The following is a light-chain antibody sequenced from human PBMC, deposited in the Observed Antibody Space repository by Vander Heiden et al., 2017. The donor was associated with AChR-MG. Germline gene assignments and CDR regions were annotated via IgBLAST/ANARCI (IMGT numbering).Light chain of an antibody. CDR1: SSKIGSNT. V-gene: IGLV1-44*01. CDR3: AAWDDSLNALV. J-gene: IGLJ3*02. CDR2: SNN. Sequence: QSVLTQPPSASGTPWQMVTIPCSGSSSKIGSNTVNWYQQLPGTAPKLLIYSNNQRPSGVPDRFSGSKSGTSASLAISGLQSEDEADYYCAAWDDSLNALVFGGGTKLTVL.